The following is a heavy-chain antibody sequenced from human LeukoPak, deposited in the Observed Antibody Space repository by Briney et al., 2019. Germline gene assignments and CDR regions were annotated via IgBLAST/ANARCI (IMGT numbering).Heavy chain of an antibody. V-gene: IGHV1-46*01. D-gene: IGHD5-18*01. J-gene: IGHJ4*02. CDR1: GYTFTGYY. Sequence: ASVKVSCKASGYTFTGYYMHWVRQAPGQGLEWMGIINPSGGSTSYAQKFQGRVTMTRDMSTSTVYMELSSLRSEDTAVYYCARRPYSYGYPDYWGQGTLVTVSS. CDR2: INPSGGST. CDR3: ARRPYSYGYPDY.